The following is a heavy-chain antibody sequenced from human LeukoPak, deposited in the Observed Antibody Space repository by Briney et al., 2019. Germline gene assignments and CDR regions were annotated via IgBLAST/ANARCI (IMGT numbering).Heavy chain of an antibody. CDR1: GFTFTNSA. J-gene: IGHJ4*02. CDR2: VSGSGGNT. V-gene: IGHV3-23*01. Sequence: GGSLRLSCAASGFTFTNSAMTWGRPAPGKGLEWVSTVSGSGGNTYYADSVKGRFTISRDNSENTLYLQMNSLRAQDTAVYYCAKSLAVPGSPDYWGQGTLVTVSS. CDR3: AKSLAVPGSPDY. D-gene: IGHD6-19*01.